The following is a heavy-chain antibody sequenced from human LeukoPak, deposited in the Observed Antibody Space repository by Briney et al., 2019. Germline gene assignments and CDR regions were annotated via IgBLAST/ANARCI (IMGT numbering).Heavy chain of an antibody. V-gene: IGHV3-23*01. D-gene: IGHD2-21*01. J-gene: IGHJ6*02. Sequence: PGGSLRLSCAASGFTFSTYDMTGVRQAPGKGLEWVSGISGRASSTYYAESVKGRFTISRENSKETLFLQMNSLRAEDTAIYYCAKYSASKSYYYYDMDVWGQGTTVTVSS. CDR2: ISGRASST. CDR1: GFTFSTYD. CDR3: AKYSASKSYYYYDMDV.